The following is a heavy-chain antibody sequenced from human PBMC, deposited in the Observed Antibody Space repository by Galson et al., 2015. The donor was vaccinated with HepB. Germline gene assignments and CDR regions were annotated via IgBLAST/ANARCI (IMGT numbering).Heavy chain of an antibody. J-gene: IGHJ1*01. CDR1: GFTVSSNY. Sequence: LRLSCAASGFTVSSNYMSWVRQAPGKGLEWVSVIYSGGSTYYADSVKGRFTISRDNSKNTLYLQMNSLRAEDTAVYYCASLAYCGGDCCSVGYFQHWGQGTLVTVSS. D-gene: IGHD2-21*02. V-gene: IGHV3-53*01. CDR2: IYSGGST. CDR3: ASLAYCGGDCCSVGYFQH.